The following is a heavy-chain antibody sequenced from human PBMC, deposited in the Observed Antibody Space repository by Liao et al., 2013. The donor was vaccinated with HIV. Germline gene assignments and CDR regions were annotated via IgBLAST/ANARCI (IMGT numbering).Heavy chain of an antibody. Sequence: QVQLQESGPGLVKPSQTLSLTCTVSGGSIISGSYYWTWIRQPAGKGLEWIGRLFTSGSTNYSPSLKSRLTISLDTSKNQLSLKVTSVTAADTAVYYCARGGFIGYFKDDPFDIWGQGTMVTVSS. CDR2: LFTSGST. CDR1: GGSIISGSYY. CDR3: ARGGFIGYFKDDPFDI. V-gene: IGHV4-61*02. J-gene: IGHJ3*02. D-gene: IGHD1-1*01.